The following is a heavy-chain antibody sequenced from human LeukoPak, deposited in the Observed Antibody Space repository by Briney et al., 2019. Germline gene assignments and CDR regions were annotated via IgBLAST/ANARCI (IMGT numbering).Heavy chain of an antibody. J-gene: IGHJ5*02. V-gene: IGHV1-2*02. Sequence: ASVKASCKASGYTFTGYYMPCVRQAPGQRLEWMGWINPNSGGTNYAQKFQGRVTMTRDTSISTAYMELSRLRSDDTAVYYCARGEYQLLGFDPWGQGTLVTVSS. D-gene: IGHD2-2*01. CDR2: INPNSGGT. CDR3: ARGEYQLLGFDP. CDR1: GYTFTGYY.